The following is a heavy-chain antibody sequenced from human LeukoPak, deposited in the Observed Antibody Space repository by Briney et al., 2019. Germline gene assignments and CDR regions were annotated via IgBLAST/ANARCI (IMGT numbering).Heavy chain of an antibody. CDR2: IYSGGST. D-gene: IGHD5-18*01. Sequence: GGSLRLSCAASGFTVSSNYMSWVRQAPGKGLEWVSVIYSGGSTYYADSVKGRFTISRDNSKNTLYLQMNSLRAEDTAVYYCARDRYSWDYYYMDVWGKGTTVTVSS. CDR3: ARDRYSWDYYYMDV. J-gene: IGHJ6*03. CDR1: GFTVSSNY. V-gene: IGHV3-53*01.